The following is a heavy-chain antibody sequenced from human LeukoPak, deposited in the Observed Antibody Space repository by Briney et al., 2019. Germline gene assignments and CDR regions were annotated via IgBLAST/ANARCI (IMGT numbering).Heavy chain of an antibody. CDR1: PFTITSYA. D-gene: IGHD2-15*01. Sequence: GGSLRLSWAVTPFTITSYAGDGVRQAPGKGLEWVAVISYDGSNKYYADSVKGRFTISRDNSKNTLYLQTNSLRAELTGLYSDDRGVDSCYGSSPLYYYYMDVWGKGTTVTVSS. J-gene: IGHJ6*03. CDR3: DRGVDSCYGSSPLYYYYMDV. CDR2: ISYDGSNK. V-gene: IGHV3-30*04.